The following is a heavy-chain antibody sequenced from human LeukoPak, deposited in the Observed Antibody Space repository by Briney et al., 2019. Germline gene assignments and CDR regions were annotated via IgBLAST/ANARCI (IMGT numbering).Heavy chain of an antibody. J-gene: IGHJ4*02. Sequence: SETLSLTCTVSGGSISSSSYYWGWIRQPPGKGLEWIGSIYYSGSTYYNPSLKSRVTISVDTSKNQFSLKLSSVTAADTAVYYCASRPIYIAAAGYWGQGTLVTVSS. V-gene: IGHV4-39*01. CDR1: GGSISSSSYY. D-gene: IGHD6-13*01. CDR2: IYYSGST. CDR3: ASRPIYIAAAGY.